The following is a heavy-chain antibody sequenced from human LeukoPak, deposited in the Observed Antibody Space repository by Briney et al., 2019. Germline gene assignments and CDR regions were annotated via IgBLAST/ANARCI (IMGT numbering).Heavy chain of an antibody. CDR1: GGSIISSNW. Sequence: SGTLSLTCAVSGGSIISSNWWSWVRQPPGKGLEWIGQIYHSGSTNNNPSLKSRVTTSVDKSKNQFSLKLTAVTAADTAVYYCARKDDSRGYGTFDYWGRGTLVTVSS. D-gene: IGHD3-22*01. V-gene: IGHV4-4*02. CDR2: IYHSGST. J-gene: IGHJ4*02. CDR3: ARKDDSRGYGTFDY.